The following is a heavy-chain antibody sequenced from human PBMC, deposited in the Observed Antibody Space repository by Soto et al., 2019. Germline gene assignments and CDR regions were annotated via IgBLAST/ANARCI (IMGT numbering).Heavy chain of an antibody. Sequence: GGSLRLSCAASGVTFSTFALHWVRLAPGEGLEWVALISHDGRNENYADSVKGRFTISRDNSNNTLYMQMDSLRLEDTGVYYCARDGLPDDFRSGGYWFDPWGQGTQVTVSS. V-gene: IGHV3-30-3*01. CDR1: GVTFSTFA. CDR3: ARDGLPDDFRSGGYWFDP. J-gene: IGHJ5*02. D-gene: IGHD3-3*01. CDR2: ISHDGRNE.